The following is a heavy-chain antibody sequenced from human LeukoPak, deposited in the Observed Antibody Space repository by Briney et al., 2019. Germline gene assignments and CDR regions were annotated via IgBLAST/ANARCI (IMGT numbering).Heavy chain of an antibody. D-gene: IGHD1-26*01. Sequence: PGGSLRLSCAASGFTFSSYWMSWVRQAPGKGLEWVANIKQDGSEKYYVDSVKGRFTISRDNPKNSLYLQMNNLRADDTAVYYCTRDTDGSLDYWGQGILVTVAS. CDR1: GFTFSSYW. CDR2: IKQDGSEK. CDR3: TRDTDGSLDY. J-gene: IGHJ4*02. V-gene: IGHV3-7*01.